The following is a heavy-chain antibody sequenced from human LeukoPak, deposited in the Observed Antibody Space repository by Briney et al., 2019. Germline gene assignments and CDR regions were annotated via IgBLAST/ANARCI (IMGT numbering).Heavy chain of an antibody. D-gene: IGHD2-2*01. Sequence: SETLSLTCTVSGGSVSSDIYYWSWIRQPPGKGLKWIGYIYNSGSTNYNPSLKSRVTISVDTSKDQFSLRLSSVTAADTAVYYCARGYCGSTSCYGVFDYWGQGTLVTVSS. CDR3: ARGYCGSTSCYGVFDY. V-gene: IGHV4-61*01. CDR1: GGSVSSDIYY. CDR2: IYNSGST. J-gene: IGHJ4*02.